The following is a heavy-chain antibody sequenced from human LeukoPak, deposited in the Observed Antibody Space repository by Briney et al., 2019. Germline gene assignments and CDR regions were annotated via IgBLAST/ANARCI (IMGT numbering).Heavy chain of an antibody. J-gene: IGHJ6*02. CDR3: AKELGANYYYGMDV. V-gene: IGHV3-30*04. CDR1: GFTFSYHA. D-gene: IGHD4/OR15-4a*01. Sequence: GGSLRLSCAASGFTFSYHAMHWVRQAPGKGLEWVAVISYDGSNKYYADSVKGRFTISRDNSKNTLYLQMNSLRAEDTAVYYCAKELGANYYYGMDVWGQGTTVTVSS. CDR2: ISYDGSNK.